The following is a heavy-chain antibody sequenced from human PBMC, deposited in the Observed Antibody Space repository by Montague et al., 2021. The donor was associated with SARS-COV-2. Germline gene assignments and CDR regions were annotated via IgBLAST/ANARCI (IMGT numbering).Heavy chain of an antibody. CDR3: ARQGRYFDWLLMARGHQRTEGVDY. V-gene: IGHV3-11*03. J-gene: IGHJ4*02. CDR2: ISSSSNYT. CDR1: GFTFSDYY. Sequence: SLRLSCAASGFTFSDYYMSWIRQAPGKGLEWVSYISSSSNYTNYADSVKGRFTISRDNAKNSLYLQMNSLRAEDTAVYYCARQGRYFDWLLMARGHQRTEGVDYWGQGTLVTVSS. D-gene: IGHD3-9*01.